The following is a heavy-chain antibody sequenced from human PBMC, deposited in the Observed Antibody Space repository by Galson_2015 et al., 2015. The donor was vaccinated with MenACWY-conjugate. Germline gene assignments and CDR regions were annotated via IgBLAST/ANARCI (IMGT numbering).Heavy chain of an antibody. CDR1: GFSLSTTGMR. CDR2: IDWNDGK. D-gene: IGHD6-13*01. V-gene: IGHV2-70*04. J-gene: IGHJ4*03. Sequence: PALVKPTQTLTLTCTFSGFSLSTTGMRVSWIRQPPGKALEWLARIDWNDGKFYSTSLKTRLTISKDTSKNQVVLTMSNMDPVDTATYYCTRTAAAGQGYFDYWGQGTQVTVSS. CDR3: TRTAAAGQGYFDY.